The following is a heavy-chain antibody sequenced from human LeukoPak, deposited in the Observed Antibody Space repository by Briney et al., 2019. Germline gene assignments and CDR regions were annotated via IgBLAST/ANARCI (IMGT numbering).Heavy chain of an antibody. CDR3: ARWGPDFWSGYYID. D-gene: IGHD3-3*01. J-gene: IGHJ4*02. CDR1: GGSISSGSYY. Sequence: SQTLSLTCTVSGGSISSGSYYWSWIRQPAGKGLEWIGRIYTSGSTNYNPSLKSRVTISVDTSNNQFSLKLSSVTAADTAVYYCARWGPDFWSGYYIDWGQGTLVTVSS. V-gene: IGHV4-61*02. CDR2: IYTSGST.